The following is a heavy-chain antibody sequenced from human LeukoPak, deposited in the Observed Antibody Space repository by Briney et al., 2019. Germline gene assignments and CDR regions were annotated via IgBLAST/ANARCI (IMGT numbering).Heavy chain of an antibody. D-gene: IGHD3-9*01. J-gene: IGHJ4*02. Sequence: GGSLRLSCAASGFTFSSYGMHWVRQAPGKGLEWVAVIWYDGSNKYYADSVKGRFTISRDNSKNTLYLQVNSLRAEDTAVYYCAREGGGKTYYDILTGYPYQNYFDYWGQGTLVTVSS. CDR1: GFTFSSYG. CDR2: IWYDGSNK. V-gene: IGHV3-33*01. CDR3: AREGGGKTYYDILTGYPYQNYFDY.